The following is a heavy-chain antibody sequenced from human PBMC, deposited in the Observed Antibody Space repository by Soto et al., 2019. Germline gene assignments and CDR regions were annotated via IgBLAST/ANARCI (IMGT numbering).Heavy chain of an antibody. CDR2: INPNSGGT. D-gene: IGHD2-2*01. J-gene: IGHJ4*02. CDR1: GYTFTGYY. Sequence: ASVKVSCKASGYTFTGYYMHWVRQAPGQGLEWMGWINPNSGGTNYAQKFQGRVTMTRDTSISTAYMELSRLRSDDTAVYYCAKVFGSRWYQLLLGYWGQGTLVTVSS. CDR3: AKVFGSRWYQLLLGY. V-gene: IGHV1-2*02.